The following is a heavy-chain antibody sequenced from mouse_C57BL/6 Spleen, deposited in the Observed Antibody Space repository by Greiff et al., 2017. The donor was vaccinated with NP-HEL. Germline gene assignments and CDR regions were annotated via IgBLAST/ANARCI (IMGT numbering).Heavy chain of an antibody. CDR3: TRIMFTDAMDY. V-gene: IGHV1-15*01. CDR1: GYTFTDYE. J-gene: IGHJ4*01. Sequence: VQLQQSGAELVRPGASVTLSYKASGYTFTDYEMHWVKQTPVHGLEWIGAIDPETGGTAYNQKFKGKAILTADKSSSTAYMELRSLTSEDSAVYYCTRIMFTDAMDYWGQRTSVTVSA. CDR2: IDPETGGT. D-gene: IGHD2-2*01.